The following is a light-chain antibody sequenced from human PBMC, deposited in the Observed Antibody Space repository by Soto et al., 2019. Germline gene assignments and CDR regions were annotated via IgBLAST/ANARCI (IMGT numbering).Light chain of an antibody. CDR2: AAS. J-gene: IGKJ1*01. CDR1: QSIASY. CDR3: LQHNSYPWT. Sequence: DIHIPQSPSSLSSSVGARVTITCRASQSIASYLNWYQQRPGKAPKLLIHAASTLQSGVPSRFSGSESESGTDFTLTISSLQPEDFATYYCLQHNSYPWTFGQGTKVDIK. V-gene: IGKV1-39*01.